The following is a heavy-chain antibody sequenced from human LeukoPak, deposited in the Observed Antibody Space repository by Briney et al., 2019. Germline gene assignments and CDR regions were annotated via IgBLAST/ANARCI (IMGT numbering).Heavy chain of an antibody. Sequence: GGSLRLSCEASGFTFSTHWMHWVRQVPGKGLVWISRISNGVISTISTSYADSVKGRFTISRDNAKNTLYLQMNSLIAEDTAVYYCARAVAGTRNAFDLWGQGTMVTVSS. CDR3: ARAVAGTRNAFDL. V-gene: IGHV3-74*01. CDR2: ISNGVIST. CDR1: GFTFSTHW. J-gene: IGHJ3*01. D-gene: IGHD6-19*01.